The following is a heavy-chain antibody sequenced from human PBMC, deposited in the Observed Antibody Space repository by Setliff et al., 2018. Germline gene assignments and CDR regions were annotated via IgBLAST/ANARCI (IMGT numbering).Heavy chain of an antibody. D-gene: IGHD4-17*01. Sequence: TLSLTCSVYGESFSNNYWSWLRQPPGKGLEWTGSIYYRGSTFIYPSLRSRVTISADTSKNQFSLKLTSVTAADTAMYYCAGVYGENDLPDIWGQGTMVT. CDR3: AGVYGENDLPDI. V-gene: IGHV4-59*12. CDR2: IYYRGST. J-gene: IGHJ3*02. CDR1: GESFSNNY.